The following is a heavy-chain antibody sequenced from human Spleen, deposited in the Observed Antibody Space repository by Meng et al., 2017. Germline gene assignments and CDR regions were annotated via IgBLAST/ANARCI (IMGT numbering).Heavy chain of an antibody. V-gene: IGHV3-33*08. CDR2: IWYDGSNK. CDR1: GFTFSSYS. D-gene: IGHD3-3*01. Sequence: GESLKISCAASGFTFSSYSMNWVRQAPGKGLEWVAVIWYDGSNKYYADSVKGRFTISRDNSKNTLYLQMNSLRAEDTAVYYCAREYRVWRGMDVWGQGTTVTVSS. CDR3: AREYRVWRGMDV. J-gene: IGHJ6*02.